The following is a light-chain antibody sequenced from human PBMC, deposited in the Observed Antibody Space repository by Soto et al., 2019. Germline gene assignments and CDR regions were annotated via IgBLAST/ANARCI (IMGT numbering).Light chain of an antibody. J-gene: IGKJ5*01. CDR3: QQRHMWPIT. CDR1: QSISGTF. Sequence: VLTQSPDTLSLPPGERATLSCRAGQSISGTFLNWYQQKPGQAPRLLIYDAYNRATGIPPRFSGSGSGTDFTLTISSLEPEDSAVYYCQQRHMWPITFGQGTRLEIK. CDR2: DAY. V-gene: IGKV3-11*01.